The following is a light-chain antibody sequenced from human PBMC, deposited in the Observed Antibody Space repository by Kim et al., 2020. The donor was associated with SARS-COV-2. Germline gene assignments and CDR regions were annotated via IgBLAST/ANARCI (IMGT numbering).Light chain of an antibody. CDR1: QGISSY. CDR3: QQLNSYPYT. J-gene: IGKJ2*01. Sequence: IQLTQSPSSLSASVGDRVTITCRASQGISSYLAWYQQKPGKAPKLLIYAASTLQSGVPSRFSGSGSGTYFTLTISSLQPEDFATYYCQQLNSYPYTFGQGTKLEI. CDR2: AAS. V-gene: IGKV1-9*01.